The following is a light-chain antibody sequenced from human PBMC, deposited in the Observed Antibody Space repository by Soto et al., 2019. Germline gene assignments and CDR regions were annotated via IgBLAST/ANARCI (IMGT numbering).Light chain of an antibody. V-gene: IGKV1-8*01. J-gene: IGKJ1*01. CDR1: QGISSY. Sequence: AIRMTQSPSSFSASTGDRVTITCRASQGISSYLAWYQQKPGKAPKLLIYAASTLQSGVPSRFSGSGSGTDFTLTISCLQSEDFATYYCQQYNAFGQGTKVEIK. CDR2: AAS. CDR3: QQYNA.